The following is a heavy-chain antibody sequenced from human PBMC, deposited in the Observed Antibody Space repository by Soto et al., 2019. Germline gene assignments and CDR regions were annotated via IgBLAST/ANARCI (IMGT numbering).Heavy chain of an antibody. CDR2: IYYSGST. CDR1: GGSISSGDYY. CDR3: ARDEGSWGGNSGAFDY. V-gene: IGHV4-30-4*01. J-gene: IGHJ4*02. Sequence: ASETLSLTCTVSGGSISSGDYYWSWIRQPPGKGLEWIGYIYYSGSTYYNPSLKSRVTISVDTSKNQFSLKLSSVTAADTAVYYCARDEGSWGGNSGAFDYWGQGTLVTVSS. D-gene: IGHD2-21*02.